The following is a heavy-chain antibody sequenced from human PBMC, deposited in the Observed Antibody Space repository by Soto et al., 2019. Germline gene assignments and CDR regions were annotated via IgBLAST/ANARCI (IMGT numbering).Heavy chain of an antibody. CDR3: ATLTYYYDSSGHSL. CDR2: ISGSGGST. D-gene: IGHD3-22*01. J-gene: IGHJ4*02. Sequence: PGGSLRLSCAASGFTFSSYAMRWVRQSPGKGLEWGSAISGSGGSTYYADSVKGRFTISRDNSKKTLYLQMNSLRAEDTAVYYCATLTYYYDSSGHSLWGQGTLVTVSS. CDR1: GFTFSSYA. V-gene: IGHV3-23*01.